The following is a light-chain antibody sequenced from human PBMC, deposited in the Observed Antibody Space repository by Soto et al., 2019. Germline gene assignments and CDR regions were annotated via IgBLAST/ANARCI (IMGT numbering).Light chain of an antibody. CDR1: SSDVGGYNY. Sequence: QSVLTQPRSVSGSPGQSVTIPCTGTSSDVGGYNYVSWYQQHPGKAPKLMIYDVSKRPSGVPDRFSGSKSGNTASLTISGLQAEDEADYYCCSYAGSNTSVFGGGTKLTVL. CDR2: DVS. J-gene: IGLJ3*02. CDR3: CSYAGSNTSV. V-gene: IGLV2-11*01.